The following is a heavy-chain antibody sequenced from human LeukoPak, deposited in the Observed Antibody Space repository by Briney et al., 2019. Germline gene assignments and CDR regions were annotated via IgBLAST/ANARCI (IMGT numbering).Heavy chain of an antibody. CDR3: ARDWGVSARPGYMDV. CDR1: GGSISSYY. J-gene: IGHJ6*03. CDR2: IYYSGST. Sequence: SETLSFTCTVSGGSISSYYWSWIRQPPGKGLEWIGYIYYSGSTNYNPSLKSRVTISVDTSKNQFSLRLSSVTAADTAVYYCARDWGVSARPGYMDVWGKGTTVTVSS. D-gene: IGHD6-6*01. V-gene: IGHV4-59*01.